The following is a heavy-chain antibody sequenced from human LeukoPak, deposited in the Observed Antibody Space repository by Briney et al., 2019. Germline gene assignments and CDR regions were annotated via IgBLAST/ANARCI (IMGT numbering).Heavy chain of an antibody. CDR1: GGSFSGYY. Sequence: SETLSLTCAVYGGSFSGYYWSWIRQPPGKGLEWIGEINHSGSTNYNPSLESRVTISVDTSKNQFSLKLSSVTAADTAVYYCARDGRGNYDSSPTLDYWGQGTLVTVSS. V-gene: IGHV4-34*01. CDR3: ARDGRGNYDSSPTLDY. J-gene: IGHJ4*02. D-gene: IGHD3-22*01. CDR2: INHSGST.